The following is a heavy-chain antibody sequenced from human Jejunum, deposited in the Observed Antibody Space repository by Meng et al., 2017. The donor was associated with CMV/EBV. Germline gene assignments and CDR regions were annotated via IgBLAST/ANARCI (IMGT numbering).Heavy chain of an antibody. Sequence: LVEARGAWYRPRVSLNLTCAAPRVICRDYAMSWVRQAQGKGLDWVSTILKSGDTTYHADSVRGRFTISRDNSKSTLYLQMNSLRAEDTGVYYCTELDYWGQGTLVTVSS. D-gene: IGHD1-7*01. CDR1: RVICRDYA. J-gene: IGHJ4*02. CDR3: TELDY. V-gene: IGHV3-23*04. CDR2: ILKSGDTT.